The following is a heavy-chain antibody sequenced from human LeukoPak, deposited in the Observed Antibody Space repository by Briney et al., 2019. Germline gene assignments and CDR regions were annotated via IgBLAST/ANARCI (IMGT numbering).Heavy chain of an antibody. D-gene: IGHD6-13*01. J-gene: IGHJ5*02. CDR3: ARVSAAAGTDWFDP. Sequence: ASVKVSCKASGYTFTSHGISWVRQAPGQGLEWMGWISAYNGNTNYAQKLQGRVTMTTDTSTSTAYMELRSLRSDDTAVYYCARVSAAAGTDWFDPWGQGTLVTVSS. CDR1: GYTFTSHG. CDR2: ISAYNGNT. V-gene: IGHV1-18*01.